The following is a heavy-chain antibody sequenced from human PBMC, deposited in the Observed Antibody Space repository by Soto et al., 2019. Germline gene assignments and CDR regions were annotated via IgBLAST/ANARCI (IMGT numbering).Heavy chain of an antibody. CDR3: ARGSGYDRGEASDV. CDR1: GFTFSAHV. D-gene: IGHD5-12*01. J-gene: IGHJ3*01. V-gene: IGHV3-30-3*01. Sequence: XGFLRLSFVASGFTFSAHVLHWVRQATGKGLEWVALISYYGSNQYYADSVKGRFTISRDNSKNTLYLQMNSLRGEDTAVYFCARGSGYDRGEASDVWGQGTMVTVSS. CDR2: ISYYGSNQ.